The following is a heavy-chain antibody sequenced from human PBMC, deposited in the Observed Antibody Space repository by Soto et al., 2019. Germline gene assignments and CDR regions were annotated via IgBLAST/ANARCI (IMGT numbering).Heavy chain of an antibody. D-gene: IGHD6-6*01. CDR2: IWYDGSNK. CDR1: GFTFSSYG. V-gene: IGHV3-33*01. CDR3: ARDFPSSSSSSSSFDY. Sequence: GGSLRLSCAASGFTFSSYGMHWVRQAPGKGLEWVAVIWYDGSNKYYADSVEGRFTISRDNSKNTLYLQMNSLRAEDTTVYYCARDFPSSSSSSSSFDYWGQGTLVTVSS. J-gene: IGHJ4*02.